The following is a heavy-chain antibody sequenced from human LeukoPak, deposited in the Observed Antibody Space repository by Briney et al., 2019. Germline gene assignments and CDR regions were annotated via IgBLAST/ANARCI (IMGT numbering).Heavy chain of an antibody. V-gene: IGHV3-23*01. CDR1: GFTFSSYA. CDR3: AKDGSSGYYYAYYFDY. J-gene: IGHJ4*02. CDR2: ISGSGGST. Sequence: GGSLGLSCAASGFTFSSYAMSWVRQAPGKGLEWVSAISGSGGSTYYADSVKGRFTISRDNSKNTLYLQMNSLRAEDTAEYYCAKDGSSGYYYAYYFDYWGQGTLVTVSS. D-gene: IGHD3-22*01.